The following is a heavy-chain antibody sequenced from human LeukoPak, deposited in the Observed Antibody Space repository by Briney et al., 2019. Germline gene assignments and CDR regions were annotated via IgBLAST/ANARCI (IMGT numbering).Heavy chain of an antibody. D-gene: IGHD3-22*01. CDR2: ISAYNGNT. J-gene: IGHJ4*02. Sequence: ASVTVSCKASGYTFTSYGISWVRQAPGQGLEWMGWISAYNGNTNYAQKLQGRVTMTTDTSTSTAYMELRSLRSDDTAVYYCARALPPPYYYDSSGYYPGTTLDYWGQGTLVTVSS. CDR3: ARALPPPYYYDSSGYYPGTTLDY. V-gene: IGHV1-18*01. CDR1: GYTFTSYG.